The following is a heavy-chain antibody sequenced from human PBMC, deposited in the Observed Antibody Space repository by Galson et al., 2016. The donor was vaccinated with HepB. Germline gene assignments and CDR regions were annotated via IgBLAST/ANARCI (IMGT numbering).Heavy chain of an antibody. CDR3: AQDRPYNNPGYFQD. CDR2: IIPIFGTA. D-gene: IGHD1-14*01. J-gene: IGHJ1*01. V-gene: IGHV1-69*13. Sequence: SVKVSCKASGGTFSNYVISWVRQAPGQGLEWMGGIIPIFGTADYAQKFQGRVTITADESTTIVYMELSSLRSEDTAVYYCAQDRPYNNPGYFQDWTQGTLVIVPS. CDR1: GGTFSNYV.